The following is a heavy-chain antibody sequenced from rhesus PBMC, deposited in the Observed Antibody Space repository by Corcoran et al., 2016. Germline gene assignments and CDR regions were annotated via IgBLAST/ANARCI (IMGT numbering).Heavy chain of an antibody. Sequence: QVQLQESGPGLVKPSETLSLTCAVSGASIRYYWWSWIRQPPGKGLEWIGEINAMGDNTYYNPALKSRVTISKAASKNQLSLRLNSVTAADTAVYYCAKDGSGNYVNSWGQGVVVTVSS. CDR3: AKDGSGNYVNS. V-gene: IGHV4-80*01. J-gene: IGHJ6*01. CDR1: GASIRYYW. D-gene: IGHD1-44*01. CDR2: INAMGDNT.